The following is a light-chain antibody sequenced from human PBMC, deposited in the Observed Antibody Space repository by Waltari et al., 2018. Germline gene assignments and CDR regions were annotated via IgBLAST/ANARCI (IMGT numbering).Light chain of an antibody. J-gene: IGLJ2*01. V-gene: IGLV2-14*03. CDR1: SSDVGGYDY. Sequence: QSALTQPASVSGSPGQSISISCTGTSSDVGGYDYVSWYQQYPGKAPTLMIFDVSNRPTGVSDHFSGSKSCNTASLTISGLQAEDEAYYYCSSYSTSSTLVVFGGGTKVTVL. CDR2: DVS. CDR3: SSYSTSSTLVV.